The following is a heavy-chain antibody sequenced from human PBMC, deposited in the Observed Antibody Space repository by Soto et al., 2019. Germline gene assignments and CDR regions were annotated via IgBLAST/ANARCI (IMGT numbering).Heavy chain of an antibody. Sequence: PSETLSLTCAVYGGSFSGYYWSWIRQPPGKGLEWIGEINHSGSTNYNPSLKSRVTISVDTSKNQFSLKLSSVTAADTAVYYCARSPRLVRGVIILPYGMDVWGQGTTVTVSS. V-gene: IGHV4-34*01. CDR1: GGSFSGYY. D-gene: IGHD3-10*01. CDR2: INHSGST. J-gene: IGHJ6*02. CDR3: ARSPRLVRGVIILPYGMDV.